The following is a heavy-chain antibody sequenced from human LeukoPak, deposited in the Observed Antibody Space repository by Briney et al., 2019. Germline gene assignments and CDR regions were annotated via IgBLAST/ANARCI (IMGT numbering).Heavy chain of an antibody. CDR3: RGLARSDVGRWS. CDR2: VSDSGVNT. Sequence: GGSLRLSCEASGFFFSGYAMGWVRQAPGKGLDWVSGVSDSGVNTYYADSVKGRFTISRDNSKYTLFLQMNSLGAEDTAIYCARGLARSDVGRWSWGQGTLVIVSS. D-gene: IGHD2-15*01. V-gene: IGHV3-23*01. J-gene: IGHJ5*02. CDR1: GFFFSGYA.